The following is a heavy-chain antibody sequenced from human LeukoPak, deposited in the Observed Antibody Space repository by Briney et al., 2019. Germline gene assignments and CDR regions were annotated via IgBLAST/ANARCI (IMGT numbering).Heavy chain of an antibody. CDR1: GFTLSSYT. V-gene: IGHV3-23*01. CDR2: ISGSGDRT. CDR3: AKGDSNWSIDY. J-gene: IGHJ4*02. Sequence: GGSLRLSCAASGFTLSSYTMNWVRQAPGKGLEWVSGISGSGDRTYYADSVKGRFSISRDKSKITLYLQMNSLRAEDTAVYYCAKGDSNWSIDYWGQGTLVTVSS. D-gene: IGHD6-13*01.